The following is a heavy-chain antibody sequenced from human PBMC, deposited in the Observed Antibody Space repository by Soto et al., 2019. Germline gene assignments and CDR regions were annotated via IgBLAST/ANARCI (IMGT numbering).Heavy chain of an antibody. J-gene: IGHJ5*02. D-gene: IGHD2-2*01. CDR2: ISAYNGNT. CDR3: ARDCSSTSCHLPRFDP. Sequence: QVQLVQSGAEVKKPGASVKVSCKASGYTFTSYGISWVRQAPGQGLEWMGWISAYNGNTNYAQKLQGRVTMTTDTSTSTAYMELRSLSSDDTAVYYCARDCSSTSCHLPRFDPWGQGTLVTVSS. V-gene: IGHV1-18*01. CDR1: GYTFTSYG.